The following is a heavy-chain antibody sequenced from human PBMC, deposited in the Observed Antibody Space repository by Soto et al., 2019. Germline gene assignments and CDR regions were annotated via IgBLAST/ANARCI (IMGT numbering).Heavy chain of an antibody. CDR1: GGTFSSYT. Sequence: QVQLVQSGAEVKKPGSSVKVSCKASGGTFSSYTISWVLQAPEQGLEWMGRIIPILGIANYAQKFQGRVTITADKSTSTAYMELSSLRSEDTAVYYCARDVVPAALGYYFDYWGQGTLVTVSS. D-gene: IGHD2-2*01. V-gene: IGHV1-69*08. CDR2: IIPILGIA. CDR3: ARDVVPAALGYYFDY. J-gene: IGHJ4*02.